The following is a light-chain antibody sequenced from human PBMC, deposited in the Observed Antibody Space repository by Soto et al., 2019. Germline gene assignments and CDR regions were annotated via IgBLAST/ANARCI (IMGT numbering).Light chain of an antibody. J-gene: IGKJ1*01. CDR3: QQYSTYAWT. V-gene: IGKV1-5*03. Sequence: DIPMTQTPSTLSASVGDRVTITCRASQSISGWLAWYQQKPGTAPKVLIYKASNLKSGVPSRFSGSGSGTEFTLTISSLQPDYFATYYCQQYSTYAWTFGQGTELEIK. CDR1: QSISGW. CDR2: KAS.